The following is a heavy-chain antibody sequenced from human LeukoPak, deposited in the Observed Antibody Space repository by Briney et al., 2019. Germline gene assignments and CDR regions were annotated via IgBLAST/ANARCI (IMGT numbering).Heavy chain of an antibody. V-gene: IGHV5-51*01. CDR1: GYSFPNYW. Sequence: GESLKISCQGSGYSFPNYWIGWVRQMPGKGVEWMGIIYPGDSETKYSPSFQGQVTMSADKSISTAYLQWTSLKASDTAMYYCAKKLDTALVSRSFDIWGQGTMVTVSS. CDR3: AKKLDTALVSRSFDI. CDR2: IYPGDSET. D-gene: IGHD5-18*01. J-gene: IGHJ3*02.